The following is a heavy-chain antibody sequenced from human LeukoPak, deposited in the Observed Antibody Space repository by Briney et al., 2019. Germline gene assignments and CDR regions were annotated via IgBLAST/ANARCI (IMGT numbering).Heavy chain of an antibody. V-gene: IGHV4-61*08. J-gene: IGHJ5*02. CDR3: ARGRSIDP. CDR2: IYYSGST. CDR1: GGSISSGGYY. Sequence: PSETQSLTCTVSGGSISSGGYYWSWIRQPPGKGLEWIGYIYYSGSTNYNPSLKSRVTISVDTSKNQFSLKLSSVTAADTAVYYCARGRSIDPWGQGTLVTVSS.